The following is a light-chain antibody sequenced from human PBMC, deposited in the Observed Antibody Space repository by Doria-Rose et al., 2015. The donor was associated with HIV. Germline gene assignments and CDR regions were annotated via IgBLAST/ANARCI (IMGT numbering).Light chain of an antibody. CDR3: SSYAGTNDLGV. CDR2: EVT. V-gene: IGLV2-8*01. Sequence: PPSASGSPGQSVTISCTGTSSDVGAYNYVSWYQQHPGKAPKPMIYEVTERPSGVPDRFSGSKSGNTASLTVSGLQAEDEADYYCSSYAGTNDLGVFGRGTKLTVL. CDR1: SSDVGAYNY. J-gene: IGLJ2*01.